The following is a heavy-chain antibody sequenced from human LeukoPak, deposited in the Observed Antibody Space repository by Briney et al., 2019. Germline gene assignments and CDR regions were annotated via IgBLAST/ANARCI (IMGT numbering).Heavy chain of an antibody. CDR1: GFTFSIYA. CDR2: IKQDGSEK. Sequence: GGSLRLSCAASGFTFSIYAMGWVRQAPGKGLEWVANIKQDGSEKYYVDSVKGRFTISRDNAKNSLYLQMNSLRAEDTAVYYCARDHPEGYFDYWGQGTLVTVSS. J-gene: IGHJ4*02. CDR3: ARDHPEGYFDY. V-gene: IGHV3-7*01.